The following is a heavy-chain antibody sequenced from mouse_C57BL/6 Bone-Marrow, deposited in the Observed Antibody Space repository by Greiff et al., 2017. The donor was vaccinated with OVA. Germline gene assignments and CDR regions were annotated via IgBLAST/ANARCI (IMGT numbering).Heavy chain of an antibody. J-gene: IGHJ2*01. CDR1: GYTFTSYT. CDR3: ARRLPYLYFDY. D-gene: IGHD5-1*01. Sequence: QVHVKQSGAELARPGASVKMSCKASGYTFTSYTMHWVKQRPGQGLEWIGYINPSSGYTKYNQKFKDKATLTADKSSSTAYMQLSSLTSEDSAVYYCARRLPYLYFDYWGQGTTLTVSS. V-gene: IGHV1-4*01. CDR2: INPSSGYT.